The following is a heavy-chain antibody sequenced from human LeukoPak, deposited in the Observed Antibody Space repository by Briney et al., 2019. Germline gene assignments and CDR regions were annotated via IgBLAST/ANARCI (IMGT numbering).Heavy chain of an antibody. Sequence: GGSLRLSCAASGFTFSSYAMSWVRQAPGKGLEWVSAISGSGDSTYYADSVKGRFTISRDNSKKTLYLQLNSLRAEDTAVYYCHLGATSSYYYYYMDVWGKGTTVTVSS. CDR2: ISGSGDST. D-gene: IGHD1-26*01. V-gene: IGHV3-23*01. CDR3: HLGATSSYYYYYMDV. J-gene: IGHJ6*03. CDR1: GFTFSSYA.